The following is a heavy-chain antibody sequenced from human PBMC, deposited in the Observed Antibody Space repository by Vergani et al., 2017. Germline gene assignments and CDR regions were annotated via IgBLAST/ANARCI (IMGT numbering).Heavy chain of an antibody. D-gene: IGHD1/OR15-1a*01. V-gene: IGHV4-59*11. CDR2: IHYSENT. Sequence: QVQLQESGPGLVKSSETLSLTCSVSFDSIRNLYCNWIRQPPGKGLEWIGSIHYSENTNYNPSLKTRVTISVDTSKNQFSLTLTSVTAADTAVDYCASDTHSEQRADRWGQGILVTVTS. J-gene: IGHJ5*02. CDR3: ASDTHSEQRADR. CDR1: FDSIRNLY.